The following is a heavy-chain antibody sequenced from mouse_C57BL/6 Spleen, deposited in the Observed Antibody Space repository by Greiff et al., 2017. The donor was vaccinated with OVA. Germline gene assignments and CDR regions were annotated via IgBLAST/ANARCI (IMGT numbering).Heavy chain of an antibody. CDR1: GFTFSDAW. D-gene: IGHD1-1*01. Sequence: AGGSMKLSCAASGFTFSDAWMDWVRQSPEKGLEWVAEIRNKANNHATYYAESVKGRFTISRDDSKSSVYLQMNSLRAEDTGIYYCTRGTTVPYSYFDVWGTGTTVTVSS. CDR2: IRNKANNHAT. CDR3: TRGTTVPYSYFDV. J-gene: IGHJ1*03. V-gene: IGHV6-6*01.